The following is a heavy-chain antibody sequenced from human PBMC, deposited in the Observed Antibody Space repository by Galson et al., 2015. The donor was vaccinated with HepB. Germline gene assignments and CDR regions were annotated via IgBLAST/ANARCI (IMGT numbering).Heavy chain of an antibody. V-gene: IGHV1-3*01. J-gene: IGHJ4*02. CDR1: GYTFTSYA. CDR2: INAGNGNT. CDR3: ATKGGATREEFDY. D-gene: IGHD1-26*01. Sequence: SVKVSCKASGYTFTSYAMHWVRQAPGQRLEWMGWINAGNGNTKYSQKFQGRVTITRDTSASTAYMELSSLRSEDTAVYYCATKGGATREEFDYWGQGTLVTVSS.